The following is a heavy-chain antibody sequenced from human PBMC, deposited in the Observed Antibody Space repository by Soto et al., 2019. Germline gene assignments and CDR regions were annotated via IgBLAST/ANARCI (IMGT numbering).Heavy chain of an antibody. CDR3: ARQVWGVRLRLIWFDP. CDR2: IYYSGST. CDR1: GGSISSSSYY. D-gene: IGHD5-18*01. Sequence: SETLSLTCTVSGGSISSSSYYWGWIRQPPGKGLEWIGSIYYSGSTYYNPSLKSRVTISVDTSKNQFSLKLSSVTAADTAVYYCARQVWGVRLRLIWFDPWGQGTLVTVSS. V-gene: IGHV4-39*01. J-gene: IGHJ5*02.